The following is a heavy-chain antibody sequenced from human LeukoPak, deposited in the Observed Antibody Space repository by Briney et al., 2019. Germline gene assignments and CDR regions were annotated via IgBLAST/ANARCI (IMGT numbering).Heavy chain of an antibody. CDR3: ARGTLARATL. CDR2: IYHSGST. Sequence: SETLSLTCAVSGGSISSGGYSWSWIRQPPGKGLEWIGYIYHSGSTYYNPSLKSRVTISVDTSKNQFSLKLTSVTAADTAVYYCARGTLARATLWGQGTLVTVSS. CDR1: GGSISSGGYS. D-gene: IGHD1-26*01. V-gene: IGHV4-30-2*01. J-gene: IGHJ4*02.